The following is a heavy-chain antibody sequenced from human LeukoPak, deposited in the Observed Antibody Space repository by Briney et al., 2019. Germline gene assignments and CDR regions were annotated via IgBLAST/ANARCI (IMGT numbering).Heavy chain of an antibody. D-gene: IGHD5-24*01. CDR1: GFTVSSNY. CDR3: ASRDGYSDWHFDL. V-gene: IGHV3-53*01. J-gene: IGHJ2*01. Sequence: GGSLRLSCAASGFTVSSNYMSWVRQAPGKGLEWVSVIYSGGSTYYADSVKGRFTISRDNSKNTLYLQMNSLRAEDTAVYYCASRDGYSDWHFDLWGRGTLVTVSS. CDR2: IYSGGST.